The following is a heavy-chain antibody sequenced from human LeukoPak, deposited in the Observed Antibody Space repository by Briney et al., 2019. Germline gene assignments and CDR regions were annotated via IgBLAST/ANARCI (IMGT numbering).Heavy chain of an antibody. J-gene: IGHJ4*02. CDR1: GGSISSYY. D-gene: IGHD3-10*01. CDR3: VAEEYGTGSYYKSAF. V-gene: IGHV4-59*08. CDR2: ISYSGNT. Sequence: SETLSLTCTVSGGSISSYYWSWIRQPPGKGLEGIGYISYSGNTNYNPSLKSRVTISADTSKNQFSLKLTSVTAADTAVYYCVAEEYGTGSYYKSAFWGKGALVTVSS.